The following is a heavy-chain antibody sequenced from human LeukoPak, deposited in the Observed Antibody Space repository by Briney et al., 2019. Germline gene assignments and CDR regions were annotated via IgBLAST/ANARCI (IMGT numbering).Heavy chain of an antibody. CDR1: GYTFTSYA. D-gene: IGHD2-2*01. CDR3: ARAGEYCSSTSCLHFDY. V-gene: IGHV1-3*01. CDR2: INAGNGNT. J-gene: IGHJ4*02. Sequence: ASVKVSCKASGYTFTSYAMHWVRQAPGQRLEWMGWINAGNGNTKYSQKFQGRVTITRDTSASTAYMELSSLRSDDTAVYYCARAGEYCSSTSCLHFDYWGQGTLVTVSS.